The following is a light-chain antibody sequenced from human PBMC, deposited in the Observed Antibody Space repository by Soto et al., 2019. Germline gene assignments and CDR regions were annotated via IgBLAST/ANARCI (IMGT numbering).Light chain of an antibody. CDR1: QRISSY. Sequence: DIQMTQSPSSLSASVGDRVTITCRASQRISSYLNWYQQKPGKAPNLLIYAASSLQSGGPSRFSGTGSGTDFTLTISSLPPEDSAIYYCQQSYSTPQTFGQGTKVDIK. CDR2: AAS. CDR3: QQSYSTPQT. V-gene: IGKV1-39*01. J-gene: IGKJ1*01.